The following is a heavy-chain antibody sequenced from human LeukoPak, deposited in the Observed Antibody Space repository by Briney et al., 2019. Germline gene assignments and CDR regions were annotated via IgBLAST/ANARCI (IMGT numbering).Heavy chain of an antibody. J-gene: IGHJ4*02. CDR3: ARDQVGSSWLDY. Sequence: PSETLSLTCTVSGGSVSSNTYCWSWIRQPPGKGLEWIGYVCYSGNTNYNPSLKSRATIPVDTSKNQFSLKLRSVTAADTAVYYCARDQVGSSWLDYWGQGTLVTVSS. CDR1: GGSVSSNTYC. V-gene: IGHV4-61*01. D-gene: IGHD6-13*01. CDR2: VCYSGNT.